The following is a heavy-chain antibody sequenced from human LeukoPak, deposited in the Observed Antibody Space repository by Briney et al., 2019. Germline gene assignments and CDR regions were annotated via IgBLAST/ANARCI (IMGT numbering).Heavy chain of an antibody. Sequence: GRSLRLSCAASGFTFSSYGMHWVRQAPGKGLEWVADVAHDGSNKNDADSVKGRFTISRDNSKNTLYLQMNSLRAEDTALYYCAKGGRAAADRNFDLWGRGTLVTVSS. CDR3: AKGGRAAADRNFDL. CDR1: GFTFSSYG. D-gene: IGHD6-13*01. V-gene: IGHV3-30*18. J-gene: IGHJ2*01. CDR2: VAHDGSNK.